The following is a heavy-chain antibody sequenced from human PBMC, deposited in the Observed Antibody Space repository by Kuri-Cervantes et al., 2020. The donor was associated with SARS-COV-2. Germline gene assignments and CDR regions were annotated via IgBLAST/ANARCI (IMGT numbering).Heavy chain of an antibody. CDR3: ARVGMYSSSWRDRYYYYMDV. J-gene: IGHJ6*03. CDR1: GFTFSDYY. D-gene: IGHD6-13*01. Sequence: GGSLRLSCAASGFTFSDYYMRWIRQAPGKGLEWASSIGVTGTTIYFADSVKGRFTISRDNSKNTVYLQMNSLRAEDTAVYYCARVGMYSSSWRDRYYYYMDVWGKGTTVTVSS. CDR2: IGVTGTTI. V-gene: IGHV3-11*04.